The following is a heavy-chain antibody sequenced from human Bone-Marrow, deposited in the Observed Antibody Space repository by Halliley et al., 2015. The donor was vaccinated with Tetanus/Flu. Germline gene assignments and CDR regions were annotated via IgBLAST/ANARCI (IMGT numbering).Heavy chain of an antibody. J-gene: IGHJ4*02. V-gene: IGHV4-30-4*01. CDR2: IYFNGNA. Sequence: GLEWFGYIYFNGNAYSSPSLKSRLSISLDTSKNQFSVNLNSVTAADTAVYYCAGSASEGFHYWGQGTLVTVSS. D-gene: IGHD6-6*01. CDR3: AGSASEGFHY.